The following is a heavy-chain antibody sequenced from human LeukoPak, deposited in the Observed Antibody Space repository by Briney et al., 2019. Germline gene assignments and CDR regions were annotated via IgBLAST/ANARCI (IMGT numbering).Heavy chain of an antibody. CDR3: VSFYETY. D-gene: IGHD2/OR15-2a*01. CDR2: INSDGSWT. Sequence: NYXXHWVRQAPGKGLVWFSHINSDGSWTSYADSVKGRFTISKDNAKNTVYLQMNSLRAEDTAVYYCVSFYETYWGRGTLVTVSS. V-gene: IGHV3-74*01. CDR1: NYX. J-gene: IGHJ4*02.